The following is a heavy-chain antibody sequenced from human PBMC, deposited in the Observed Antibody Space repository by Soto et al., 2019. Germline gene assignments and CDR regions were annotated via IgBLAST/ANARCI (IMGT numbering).Heavy chain of an antibody. J-gene: IGHJ4*02. CDR1: GFSLSTRGVA. V-gene: IGHV2-5*01. D-gene: IGHD5-12*01. Sequence: QITLKESGPTLVKPTQTLTLTCTFSGFSLSTRGVAVGWFRQPPGKALEWLALIYWYEDKWYSPSLKSRLTITDGTSKNQMVLTITNMYPVDTATYSCAHRQRAYAYYFDYWGQGTLVTVSS. CDR2: IYWYEDK. CDR3: AHRQRAYAYYFDY.